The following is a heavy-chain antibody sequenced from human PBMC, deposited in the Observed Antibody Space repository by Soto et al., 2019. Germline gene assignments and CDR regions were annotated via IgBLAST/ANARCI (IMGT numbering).Heavy chain of an antibody. V-gene: IGHV3-30-3*01. CDR1: GFTFRSYA. D-gene: IGHD5-18*01. CDR3: ARALDTAMASKDSWFDP. Sequence: QVQLVESGGGVVQPGRSLRLSCAASGFTFRSYAMHWVRQAPGKGLEWVAVISYDENNRYYTDSVKGRFTISRDNSKNTLYLKVNSLRAEDTAVYYCARALDTAMASKDSWFDPWGQGTLVTVSS. J-gene: IGHJ5*02. CDR2: ISYDENNR.